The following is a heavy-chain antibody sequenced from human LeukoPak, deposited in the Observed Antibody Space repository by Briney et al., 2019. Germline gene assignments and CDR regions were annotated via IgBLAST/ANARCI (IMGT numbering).Heavy chain of an antibody. CDR3: AGSSGWFSFDY. Sequence: GGSLRLSCAASGFTFDDYAMRWVRHAPGKGLEWVSGINWNGGSIDYAGSVKRRFTISRDNSKNSLYLQINSLRPEDTALYYCAGSSGWFSFDYRGQGTLVTVSS. CDR1: GFTFDDYA. D-gene: IGHD6-19*01. V-gene: IGHV3-9*01. CDR2: INWNGGSI. J-gene: IGHJ4*02.